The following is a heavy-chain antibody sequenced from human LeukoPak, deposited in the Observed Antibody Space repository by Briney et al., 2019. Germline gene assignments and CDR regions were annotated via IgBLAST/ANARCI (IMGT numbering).Heavy chain of an antibody. V-gene: IGHV3-48*03. Sequence: GGSLRLSCAASGFTFSSYEMNWVRQAPGKGLEWVSYISSSAETIYYADSVKGRFTISRDNAKNSLYLQMNSLRAEDTAVYYCARKRIRGLDYWGQGTLVSGSS. CDR2: ISSSAETI. CDR1: GFTFSSYE. D-gene: IGHD3-10*01. J-gene: IGHJ4*02. CDR3: ARKRIRGLDY.